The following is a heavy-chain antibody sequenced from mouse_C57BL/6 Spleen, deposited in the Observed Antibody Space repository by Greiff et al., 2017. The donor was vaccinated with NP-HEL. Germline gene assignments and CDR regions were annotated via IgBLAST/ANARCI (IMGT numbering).Heavy chain of an antibody. CDR1: GYTFTSYW. J-gene: IGHJ1*03. V-gene: IGHV1-5*01. Sequence: VQLQQSGTVLARPGASVKMSCKTSGYTFTSYWMHWVKQRPGQGLEWIGAIYPGNSDTSYNQKFKGKAKLTAVTSASTAYMELSSLTNEDSAVYYCTRKSIYDGYWYFDVWGTGTTVTVSS. CDR3: TRKSIYDGYWYFDV. D-gene: IGHD2-3*01. CDR2: IYPGNSDT.